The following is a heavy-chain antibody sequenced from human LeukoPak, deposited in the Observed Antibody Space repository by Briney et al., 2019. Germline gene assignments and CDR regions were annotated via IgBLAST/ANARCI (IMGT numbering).Heavy chain of an antibody. V-gene: IGHV4-38-2*02. J-gene: IGHJ6*03. D-gene: IGHD1-14*01. CDR1: GYSISSGYY. CDR3: ARTTHYMDV. CDR2: IYHSGST. Sequence: NPSETLSLTCTVSGYSISSGYYWGWIRQPPGKGLEWIGSIYHSGSTNYNPSLKSRVTISVDTSKNQFSLKLSSVTAADTAVYYCARTTHYMDVWGKGTTVTVSS.